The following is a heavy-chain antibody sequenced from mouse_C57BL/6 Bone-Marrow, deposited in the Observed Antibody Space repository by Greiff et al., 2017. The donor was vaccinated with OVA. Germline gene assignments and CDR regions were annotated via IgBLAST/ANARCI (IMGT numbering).Heavy chain of an antibody. Sequence: VMLVESGPELVKPGASVKISCKASGYAFSSSWMNWVKQRPGKGLEWIGRIYPGDGDTNYNGKFKGKATLTADKSSSTAYMQLSSLTSEDSAVYFCARDSSGYGYWGQGTTLTVSS. CDR2: IYPGDGDT. CDR3: ARDSSGYGY. V-gene: IGHV1-82*01. J-gene: IGHJ2*01. D-gene: IGHD3-2*02. CDR1: GYAFSSSW.